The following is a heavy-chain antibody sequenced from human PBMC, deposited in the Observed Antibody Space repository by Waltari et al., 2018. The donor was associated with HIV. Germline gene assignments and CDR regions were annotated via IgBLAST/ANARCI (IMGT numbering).Heavy chain of an antibody. CDR1: GGSFSGYY. J-gene: IGHJ1*01. Sequence: QVQLQQWGAGLLKPSETLSLTCAVYGGSFSGYYCTWIRPPPGKGLEWMGEINHSGSTNYNPALKSRVTISVDTSKNQFSLKLNSVTAADTAVYYCARWRYYYDSSGYPYQHWGQGTLVTVSS. CDR3: ARWRYYYDSSGYPYQH. CDR2: INHSGST. V-gene: IGHV4-34*01. D-gene: IGHD3-22*01.